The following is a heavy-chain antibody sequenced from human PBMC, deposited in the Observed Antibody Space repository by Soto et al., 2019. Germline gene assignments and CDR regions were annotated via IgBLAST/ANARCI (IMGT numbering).Heavy chain of an antibody. Sequence: EVQLVESGGGLVQPGGSLRLSCAVSGFIFSDYWMTWVRQAPGKGLEWVANINPEGSEKYYVDSVKGRFTISRDNAKNSLYLQMISLRAEDTALYYCARASIDYWGRGTPITVSS. J-gene: IGHJ4*02. CDR3: ARASIDY. CDR1: GFIFSDYW. CDR2: INPEGSEK. D-gene: IGHD2-2*01. V-gene: IGHV3-7*03.